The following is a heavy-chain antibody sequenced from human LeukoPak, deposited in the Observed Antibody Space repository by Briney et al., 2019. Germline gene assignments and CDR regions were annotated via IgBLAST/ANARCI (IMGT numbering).Heavy chain of an antibody. J-gene: IGHJ4*02. D-gene: IGHD5-18*01. V-gene: IGHV4-4*07. CDR1: GGSISSYY. CDR3: ASSLVDTALDY. Sequence: SETLSLTCTVSGGSISSYYWSWIRQPAGKGLEWIGRIYTSGSTNYNPSLKSRVTMSVDTSKNQFSLKLSSVTAADTAVYYCASSLVDTALDYWGQRTLVTVSS. CDR2: IYTSGST.